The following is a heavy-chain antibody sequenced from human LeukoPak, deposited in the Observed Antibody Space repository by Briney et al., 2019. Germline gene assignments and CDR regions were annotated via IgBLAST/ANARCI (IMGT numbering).Heavy chain of an antibody. CDR2: ISYDGSNK. CDR3: AKDYGFDP. J-gene: IGHJ5*02. V-gene: IGHV3-30*18. D-gene: IGHD3-16*01. CDR1: GFTFSSYG. Sequence: SLRLSCAASGFTFSSYGMHWVRQAPGKGLEWVAVISYDGSNKYYADSVKGRFTISRDNSKNTLYLQMNSLRAEDTAVYYCAKDYGFDPWGQGTLVTVSS.